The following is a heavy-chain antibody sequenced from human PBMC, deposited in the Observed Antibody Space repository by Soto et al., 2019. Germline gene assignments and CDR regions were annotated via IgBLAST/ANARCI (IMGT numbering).Heavy chain of an antibody. J-gene: IGHJ4*02. V-gene: IGHV4-30-4*01. CDR2: IYYSGST. CDR1: GGSICRGDYY. CDR3: VTIGPFLDY. Sequence: SETLSLTCTVSGGSICRGDYYWSWIRQPPGKGLEWIGYIYYSGSTYYNPSLKSRVTISVDTSKNQFSLKLSSVTAADTAVYYCVTIGPFLDYWGQGTLVTVSS.